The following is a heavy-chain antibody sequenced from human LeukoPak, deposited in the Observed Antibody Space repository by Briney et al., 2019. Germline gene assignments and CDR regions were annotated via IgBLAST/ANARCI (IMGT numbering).Heavy chain of an antibody. D-gene: IGHD3-10*01. V-gene: IGHV1-18*04. Sequence: ASVEVSCKASGYTFIDYYIHWVRQAPGQGLWWRGWISAYNGNTNYAQQLRGRFTWPTDTSTTTAYMELKSLRSDDTAVYYCARHVWFGEFPRSQDACDIWGQGTRVSVSS. CDR3: ARHVWFGEFPRSQDACDI. CDR2: ISAYNGNT. CDR1: GYTFIDYY. J-gene: IGHJ3*02.